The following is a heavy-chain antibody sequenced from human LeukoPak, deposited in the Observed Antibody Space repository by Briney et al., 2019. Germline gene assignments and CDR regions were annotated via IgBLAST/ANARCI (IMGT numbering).Heavy chain of an antibody. J-gene: IGHJ6*02. CDR3: ARGTTRQDV. CDR1: GFTFSIYW. CDR2: IKQDGSEK. D-gene: IGHD1-1*01. V-gene: IGHV3-7*01. Sequence: PGGSLRLCCAASGFTFSIYWMTWVRQAPGKGLEWVANIKQDGSEKYYVDSVGGRFTISRDNAKNSLYLQMNSLRAEDTAVYYCARGTTRQDVWGQGTTVTVSS.